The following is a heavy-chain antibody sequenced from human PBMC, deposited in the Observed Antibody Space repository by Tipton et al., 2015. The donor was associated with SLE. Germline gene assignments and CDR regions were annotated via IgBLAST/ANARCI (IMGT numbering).Heavy chain of an antibody. V-gene: IGHV3-53*01. Sequence: SLRLSCAASGFSVSSNYMSWVRQAPGKGLEWVSVIYSAGDTYYADSVKGRFTISRDNSKNTLYLQMNSLRAEDTAVYYCAKELYTKVRGVKNWFDPWGQGTLVTVSS. CDR3: AKELYTKVRGVKNWFDP. J-gene: IGHJ5*02. CDR1: GFSVSSNY. CDR2: IYSAGDT. D-gene: IGHD3-10*01.